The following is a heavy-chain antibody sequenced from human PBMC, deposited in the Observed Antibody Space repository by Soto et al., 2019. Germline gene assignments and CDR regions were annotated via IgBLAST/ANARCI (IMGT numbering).Heavy chain of an antibody. J-gene: IGHJ5*02. D-gene: IGHD6-6*01. V-gene: IGHV1-3*01. CDR3: ARDPYHRIAARETWFDP. CDR2: INAGNGNT. CDR1: GYTFTSYA. Sequence: ASVKVSCKASGYTFTSYAMHWVRQAPGQRLEWMGWINAGNGNTKYSQKFQGRVTITRDTSASTAYMELSSLRSEDTAVYYCARDPYHRIAARETWFDPWGQGTLVTVSS.